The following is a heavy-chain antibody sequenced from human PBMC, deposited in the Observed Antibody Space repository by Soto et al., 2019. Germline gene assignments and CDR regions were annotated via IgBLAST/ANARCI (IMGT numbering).Heavy chain of an antibody. J-gene: IGHJ6*03. D-gene: IGHD2-15*01. Sequence: QVQLQQWGAGLLKPSETLSLTCAVYGGSFSGYYWSWIRQPPGKGLEWIGEINHSGSTNYNPSLKSRVTISVDTSKSQFSLKLSSVTAADTAVYYCARGREDIVVVVAATFYYYYYIDVWGKGTTVTVSS. CDR3: ARGREDIVVVVAATFYYYYYIDV. CDR1: GGSFSGYY. CDR2: INHSGST. V-gene: IGHV4-34*01.